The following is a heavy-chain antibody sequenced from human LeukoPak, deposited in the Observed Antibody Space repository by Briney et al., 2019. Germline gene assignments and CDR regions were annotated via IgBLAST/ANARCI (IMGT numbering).Heavy chain of an antibody. V-gene: IGHV3-30*02. CDR3: AKDPLTRYSSGWTIDY. CDR1: GFTFSSYG. J-gene: IGHJ4*02. D-gene: IGHD6-19*01. CDR2: IRYDGSNK. Sequence: PGGSLRLSCAASGFTFSSYGVHWVRQAPGKGLEWVAFIRYDGSNKYYADSVKGRFTISRDNSKNTLYLQMNSLRAEDTAVYYCAKDPLTRYSSGWTIDYWGQGTLVTVSS.